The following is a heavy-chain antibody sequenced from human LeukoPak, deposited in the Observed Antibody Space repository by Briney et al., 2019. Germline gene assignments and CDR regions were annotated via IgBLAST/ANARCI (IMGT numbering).Heavy chain of an antibody. CDR1: GYTFTSYG. D-gene: IGHD2-2*01. V-gene: IGHV1-46*01. J-gene: IGHJ5*02. Sequence: GASVKVSCKASGYTFTSYGISWVRQAPGQGLEWMGIINPSGGSTSYAQKFQGRVTMTRDTSTSTVYMELSSLRSEDTAVYYCARSSAYCSSTSCHYNWFDPWGQGTLVTVSS. CDR2: INPSGGST. CDR3: ARSSAYCSSTSCHYNWFDP.